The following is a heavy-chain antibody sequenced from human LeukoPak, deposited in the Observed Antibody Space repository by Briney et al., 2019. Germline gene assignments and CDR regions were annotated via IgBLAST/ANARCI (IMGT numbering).Heavy chain of an antibody. V-gene: IGHV1-69*05. CDR2: ITPIFGTA. D-gene: IGHD3-9*01. Sequence: SVKVSCKASGGTFSSYAISWVRQAPGQGLEWMGGITPIFGTANYAQKFQGRVTITTDESTSTAYMELSSLRSEDTAVYYCARAMILTGYSLDAFDIWGQGTMVTVSS. CDR1: GGTFSSYA. J-gene: IGHJ3*02. CDR3: ARAMILTGYSLDAFDI.